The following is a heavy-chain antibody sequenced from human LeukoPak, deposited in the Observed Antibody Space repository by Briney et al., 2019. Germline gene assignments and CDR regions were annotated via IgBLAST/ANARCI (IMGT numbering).Heavy chain of an antibody. CDR3: AGSAEWLRNAFDI. Sequence: SETLSLTCSVSGASTSHFYWNWIRQPPGKGLEWIGYMHNSGSSKHSPSLKSRVTISIDTSKNQFSLQLTSVTAADTAIYYCAGSAEWLRNAFDIWGQGTMVSVSS. D-gene: IGHD5-12*01. J-gene: IGHJ3*02. CDR2: MHNSGSS. V-gene: IGHV4-59*01. CDR1: GASTSHFY.